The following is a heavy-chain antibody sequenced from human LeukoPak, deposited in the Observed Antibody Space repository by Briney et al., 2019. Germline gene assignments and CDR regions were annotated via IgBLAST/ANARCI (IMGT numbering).Heavy chain of an antibody. CDR1: GFTFSSYA. CDR2: ISYDGSNK. CDR3: ARGRRNSSSWYGWYDATHDAFDI. J-gene: IGHJ3*02. Sequence: GGSLRLSCAASGFTFSSYAMHWVRQAPGKGLEWVAVISYDGSNKYYADSVKGRFTISRDNSKNTLYLQMNSLRAEDTAVYYCARGRRNSSSWYGWYDATHDAFDIWGQGTMVTVSS. D-gene: IGHD6-13*01. V-gene: IGHV3-30*04.